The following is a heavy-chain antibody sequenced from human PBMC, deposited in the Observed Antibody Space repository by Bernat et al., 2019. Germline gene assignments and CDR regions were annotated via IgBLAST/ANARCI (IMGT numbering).Heavy chain of an antibody. CDR3: GRQYYFDY. CDR1: GFTFGDYD. J-gene: IGHJ4*02. V-gene: IGHV3-49*04. Sequence: EVQLVESGGGLVQPGRSLRLSCTASGFTFGDYDVSWVRQAPVKGLEWVGFIRSKAYGGTPEYAASVKGRFTISRDDSISIAYLQMNSLKTDDTAVYYCGRQYYFDYWGQGTLVTVSS. CDR2: IRSKAYGGTP. D-gene: IGHD2/OR15-2a*01.